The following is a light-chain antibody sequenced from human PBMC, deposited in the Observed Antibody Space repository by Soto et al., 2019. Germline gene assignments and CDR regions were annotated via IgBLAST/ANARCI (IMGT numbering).Light chain of an antibody. Sequence: EIVMTQSPATLSVSPGERATLSCRASQSVSSNLAWYQQKPGQAPRLLIYGASTRATGIPARFSGSGSGTEFTLTISSLQSEDFAVYYWQQYNNWTLWTFGQWTKVEIK. CDR2: GAS. V-gene: IGKV3-15*01. CDR1: QSVSSN. J-gene: IGKJ1*01. CDR3: QQYNNWTLWT.